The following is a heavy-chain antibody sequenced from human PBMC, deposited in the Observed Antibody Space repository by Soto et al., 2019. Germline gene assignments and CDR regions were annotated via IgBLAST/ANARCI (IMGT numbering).Heavy chain of an antibody. J-gene: IGHJ4*02. CDR2: IYSGGYT. D-gene: IGHD2-2*01. Sequence: EVQLVESGGGLIQPGGSLRLSCAVSGFTVSNNYMSWVRQAPGKGLEGVSVIYSGGYTAYGDSVKGRFTISRDNSKNTTSLQRNSRSPAAGAVYYCATSPGGGGDWGQGTLVTVSS. CDR3: ATSPGGGGD. V-gene: IGHV3-53*01. CDR1: GFTVSNNY.